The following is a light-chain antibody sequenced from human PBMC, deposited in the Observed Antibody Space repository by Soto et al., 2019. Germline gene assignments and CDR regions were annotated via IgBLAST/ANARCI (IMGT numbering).Light chain of an antibody. Sequence: QSALTQPPSASGSPGQSVTISCTGTSSDVGGYNYVSWYQQHPGKAPKLMIYEVSKRPSGVPDRFSGSKSDNTASLTVSGLQAEDEADYYCSSHAGSKRVFGTGTKVTVL. V-gene: IGLV2-8*01. J-gene: IGLJ1*01. CDR3: SSHAGSKRV. CDR2: EVS. CDR1: SSDVGGYNY.